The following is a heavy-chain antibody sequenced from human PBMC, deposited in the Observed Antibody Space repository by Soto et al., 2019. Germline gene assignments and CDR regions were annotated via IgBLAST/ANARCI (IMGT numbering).Heavy chain of an antibody. CDR3: AISGSQAIGAFDI. CDR1: GGSISCYY. Sequence: PSETLSLTCTVSGGSISCYYWSWIRQPPGKGLEWIGYIYYSGSTNYNPSLKSRVTISVDTSKNQFSLKLSSVTAADTAVYYCAISGSQAIGAFDIWGQGTMVTVSS. D-gene: IGHD1-26*01. V-gene: IGHV4-59*01. CDR2: IYYSGST. J-gene: IGHJ3*02.